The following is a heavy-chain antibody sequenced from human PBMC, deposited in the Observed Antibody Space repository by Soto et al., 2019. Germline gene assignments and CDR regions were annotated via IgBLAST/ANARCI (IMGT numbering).Heavy chain of an antibody. CDR2: ISGSGGST. J-gene: IGHJ4*02. V-gene: IGHV3-23*01. Sequence: PGGSLRLSCAASGFTFSSYAMSWVRQAPGKGLEWVSAISGSGGSTYYADSVKGRFTISRDNSKNTLYLQMNSLRAEDTAVYYCAKGGVDSSGYLSPYYFDYWGQGTLVTVSS. CDR3: AKGGVDSSGYLSPYYFDY. CDR1: GFTFSSYA. D-gene: IGHD3-22*01.